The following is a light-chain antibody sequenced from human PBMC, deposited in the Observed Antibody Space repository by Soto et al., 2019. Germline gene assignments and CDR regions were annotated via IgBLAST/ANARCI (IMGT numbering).Light chain of an antibody. Sequence: QSVPTQPASVSGSPGQSITISCTGTSSDVGGYNYVSWYQQRPGKVPRLMIYDVSNRPSGVSNRFSGSKSGNTAPLTISVLQAEDEADYYCTSNTSSDTYVFGTGTKVTVL. CDR2: DVS. CDR1: SSDVGGYNY. V-gene: IGLV2-14*01. J-gene: IGLJ1*01. CDR3: TSNTSSDTYV.